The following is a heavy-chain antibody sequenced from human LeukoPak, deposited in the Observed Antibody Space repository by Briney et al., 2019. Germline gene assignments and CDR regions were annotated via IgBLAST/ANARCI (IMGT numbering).Heavy chain of an antibody. V-gene: IGHV3-23*01. CDR3: AKDLVRWPKGYYYYMDV. J-gene: IGHJ6*03. CDR1: GFTFSSYA. D-gene: IGHD2-15*01. Sequence: PGGALRLSCAASGFTFSSYAMSWLRQAPGKGLEGVSAISGRGGSTHYAHSVKGRFTISRDNSQKSLYLQMNSLRAEDTGVYYCAKDLVRWPKGYYYYMDVWGKGTKVTVSS. CDR2: ISGRGGST.